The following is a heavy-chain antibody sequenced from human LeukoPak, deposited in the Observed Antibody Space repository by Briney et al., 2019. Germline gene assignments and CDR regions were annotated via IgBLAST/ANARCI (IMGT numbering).Heavy chain of an antibody. J-gene: IGHJ4*02. CDR2: IYHSGST. D-gene: IGHD1-1*01. Sequence: SETLSLTCTVSGYSLSSGYYWGWIRQPPGKGLEWIGSIYHSGSTYYNPSLKSRVTISVDTSKNQFSLKLSSVTAADTAVYYCARDLICGNWNDVLDYWGQGTLVTVSS. CDR1: GYSLSSGYY. V-gene: IGHV4-38-2*02. CDR3: ARDLICGNWNDVLDY.